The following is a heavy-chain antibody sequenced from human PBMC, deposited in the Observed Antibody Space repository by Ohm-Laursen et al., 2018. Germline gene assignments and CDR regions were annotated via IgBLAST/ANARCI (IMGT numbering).Heavy chain of an antibody. J-gene: IGHJ4*01. CDR3: ARGFYFDY. Sequence: SLRLSYSASGFTVSTNYMSWVRQAPGKGLEWVSVIYGGGTTFYTDSVKGRFSISRDNSRNTLYLQMNSLRVDDAAVYYCARGFYFDYWGQGTLVTVSS. D-gene: IGHD3-3*01. CDR1: GFTVSTNY. CDR2: IYGGGTT. V-gene: IGHV3-66*01.